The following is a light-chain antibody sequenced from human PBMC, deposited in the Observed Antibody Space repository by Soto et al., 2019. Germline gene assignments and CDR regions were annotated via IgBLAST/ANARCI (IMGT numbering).Light chain of an antibody. Sequence: QSVLTQPPSASGSPGQSVTISCTGTSSDVGGYNYVSWYQQHPGKVPKLLIYEVSKRPSGVPDRFSGSKSGNTASLTVSGLQAEDEADCYCTSYSGSSNHLVFGGGTKLTVL. CDR1: SSDVGGYNY. CDR3: TSYSGSSNHLV. J-gene: IGLJ2*01. V-gene: IGLV2-8*01. CDR2: EVS.